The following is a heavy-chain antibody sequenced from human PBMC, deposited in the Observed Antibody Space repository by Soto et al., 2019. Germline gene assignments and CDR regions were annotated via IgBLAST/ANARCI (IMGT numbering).Heavy chain of an antibody. CDR3: ARGEGNSSHASQFDA. V-gene: IGHV4-61*01. CDR1: GDSVTSVNYF. Sequence: PSETLSLTCAVSGDSVTSVNYFWTWIRQPPGGGLEWIGYISNIGISKYNPSLKSRVAMSQDTSKNQFSLNLHSVTAADTAVYFCARGEGNSSHASQFDAWGQGALVTVSS. J-gene: IGHJ4*02. D-gene: IGHD1-26*01. CDR2: ISNIGIS.